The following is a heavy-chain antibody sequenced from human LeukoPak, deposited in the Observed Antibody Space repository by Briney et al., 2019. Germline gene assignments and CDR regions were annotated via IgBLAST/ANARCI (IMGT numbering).Heavy chain of an antibody. V-gene: IGHV3-53*01. D-gene: IGHD6-13*01. J-gene: IGHJ5*02. CDR3: ARGVAAAGTHLGPWFDP. CDR2: IYSGGST. Sequence: GGSLRLSCAASGFTVSSNYMSWVRQAPGKGLEWVSVIYSGGSTYYADSVKGRFTISRDNAKNSLYLQMNSLRAEDTAVYYCARGVAAAGTHLGPWFDPWGQGTLVTVSS. CDR1: GFTVSSNY.